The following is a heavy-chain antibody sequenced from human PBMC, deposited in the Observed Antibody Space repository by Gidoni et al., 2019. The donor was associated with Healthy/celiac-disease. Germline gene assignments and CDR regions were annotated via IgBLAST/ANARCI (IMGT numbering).Heavy chain of an antibody. D-gene: IGHD6-13*01. CDR2: ISWNSGSI. CDR3: AKDIGYSSSWYSNYYYHGMDV. J-gene: IGHJ6*02. V-gene: IGHV3-9*01. Sequence: GISWNSGSIGYADSVKGRFTISRDNAKNSLYLQMNSLRAEDTALYYCAKDIGYSSSWYSNYYYHGMDVWGQGTTVTVSS.